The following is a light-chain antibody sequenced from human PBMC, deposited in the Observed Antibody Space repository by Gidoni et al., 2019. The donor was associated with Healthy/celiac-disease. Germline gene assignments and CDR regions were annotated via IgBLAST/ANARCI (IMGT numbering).Light chain of an antibody. CDR1: QSVSSSY. V-gene: IGKV3-20*01. CDR2: GAS. CDR3: QQYGSSPMYT. J-gene: IGKJ2*01. Sequence: IALTQSPGTLSLPPGERATISCRASQSVSSSYLSWYEKKPGQGPRLLIYGASRRATGLPDRLRGSGSGTAFTLTISRLGPEDLAVYYCQQYGSSPMYTFGQGTKLEI.